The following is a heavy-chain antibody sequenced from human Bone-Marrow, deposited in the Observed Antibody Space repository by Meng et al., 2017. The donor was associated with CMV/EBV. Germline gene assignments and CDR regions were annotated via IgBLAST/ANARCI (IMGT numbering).Heavy chain of an antibody. CDR2: IIPILGIA. V-gene: IGHV1-69*04. J-gene: IGHJ6*01. D-gene: IGHD3-10*01. CDR1: GYTFTSYA. Sequence: SVKVSCKASGYTFTSYAMNWVRQAPGQGLEWMGRIIPILGIANYAQKFQGRVTITADKSTSTAYMELSSLRSEDTAVYYCARGLKSRVDYGMDVWGQGNTVNVSS. CDR3: ARGLKSRVDYGMDV.